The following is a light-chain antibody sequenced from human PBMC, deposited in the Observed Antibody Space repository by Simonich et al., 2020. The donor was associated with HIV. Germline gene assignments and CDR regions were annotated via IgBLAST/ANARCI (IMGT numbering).Light chain of an antibody. J-gene: IGKJ4*01. Sequence: EIVMTQSPATLSVSPGERATPSCKASQSVSSNLACYQQKPGQAPRLLSYGASTRATGIPARFSGSGSGTECTLTISSMQSEDFAVYYCQQYDNWPPLTFGGGTKVEIK. CDR1: QSVSSN. CDR3: QQYDNWPPLT. V-gene: IGKV3-15*01. CDR2: GAS.